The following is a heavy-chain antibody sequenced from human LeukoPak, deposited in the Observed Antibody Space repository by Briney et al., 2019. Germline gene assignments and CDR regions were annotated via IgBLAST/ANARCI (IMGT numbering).Heavy chain of an antibody. CDR1: GYSFTNYW. Sequence: GESLKISCKGSGYSFTNYWIAWVRQMPGKGLEWMGIIYPGDSDTKYSSSFQGQVTISADKSISTAYLQWNSLKASDTAMHYCASYRDGYTYFDYWGQGTLVTVSS. V-gene: IGHV5-51*01. J-gene: IGHJ4*02. D-gene: IGHD5-24*01. CDR2: IYPGDSDT. CDR3: ASYRDGYTYFDY.